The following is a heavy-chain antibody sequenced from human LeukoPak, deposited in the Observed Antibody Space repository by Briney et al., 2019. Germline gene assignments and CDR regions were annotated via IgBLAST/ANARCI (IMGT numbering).Heavy chain of an antibody. V-gene: IGHV3-7*03. CDR2: INSDGSEG. D-gene: IGHD6-6*01. CDR3: ARSSYSSSSSV. Sequence: GGSLRLSCAGSGFTFSGFAMHWVRQAPGKGLEWVASINSDGSEGYYADVVKGRFTISRDNAKNSLYLQINSLRAEDTAVYYCARSSYSSSSSVWGQGTMVTVSS. J-gene: IGHJ3*01. CDR1: GFTFSGFA.